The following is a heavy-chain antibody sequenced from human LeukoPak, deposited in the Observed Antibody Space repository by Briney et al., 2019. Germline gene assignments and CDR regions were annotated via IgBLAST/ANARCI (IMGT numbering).Heavy chain of an antibody. CDR2: FDLEDGET. CDR1: GYTLTELS. CDR3: ATPPYSSGWSPFDY. J-gene: IGHJ4*02. D-gene: IGHD6-19*01. Sequence: GASVKVSCKVSGYTLTELSMHWVRQAPGKGLEWMGGFDLEDGETIYAQKFQGRVTMTEDTSTDTAYMELSSLRSEDTAVYYCATPPYSSGWSPFDYWGQGTLVTVSS. V-gene: IGHV1-24*01.